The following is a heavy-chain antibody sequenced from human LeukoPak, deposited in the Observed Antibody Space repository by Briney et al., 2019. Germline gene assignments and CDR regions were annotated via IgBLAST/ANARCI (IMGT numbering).Heavy chain of an antibody. Sequence: GSLRLSYAASGFTFSGYDMTWVRQAPGKGLEWIGEINHSGSTNYNPSLKSRVTISVDTSKNQFSLKLSSVTAADTAVYYCARLPQRYYYYYMDVWGKGTTVTISS. V-gene: IGHV4-34*01. CDR2: INHSGST. CDR3: ARLPQRYYYYYMDV. CDR1: GFTFSGYD. J-gene: IGHJ6*03.